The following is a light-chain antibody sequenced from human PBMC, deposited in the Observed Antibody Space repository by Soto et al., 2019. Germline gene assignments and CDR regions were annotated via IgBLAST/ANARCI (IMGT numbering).Light chain of an antibody. V-gene: IGLV2-8*01. Sequence: SAAISCTRTSSDVGGYNYVSWYQQHPGKAPKLMIYEVSKRPSGVPDRFSGSKSGNTASLTVSGLQAEDEADYYCSSYAGSLFVFGTGTKVTVL. CDR3: SSYAGSLFV. J-gene: IGLJ1*01. CDR2: EVS. CDR1: SSDVGGYNY.